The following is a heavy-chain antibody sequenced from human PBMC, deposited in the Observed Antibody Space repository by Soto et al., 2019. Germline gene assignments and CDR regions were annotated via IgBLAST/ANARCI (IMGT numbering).Heavy chain of an antibody. CDR1: GFTFSSYS. CDR2: ISSSSSTI. D-gene: IGHD3-22*01. J-gene: IGHJ4*02. CDR3: ARVRLLEDY. Sequence: PGGSLRLSCAASGFTFSSYSMNWVRQAPGKGLEWVSYISSSSSTIYYADSVKGRFTISRDNAKNSLYLQMNSLRAEDTAVYYCARVRLLEDYWGQGTLVTVSS. V-gene: IGHV3-48*01.